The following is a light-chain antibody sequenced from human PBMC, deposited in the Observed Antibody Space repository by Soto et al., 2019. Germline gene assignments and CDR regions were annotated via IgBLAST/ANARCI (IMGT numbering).Light chain of an antibody. CDR3: MQALQTPLT. V-gene: IGKV2-28*01. CDR2: LTS. Sequence: DIVMTQSPLSLPVTPGEPASISCRSSQSLLHNNGYNYLDWYLQKPGQSPQLLISLTSNRASGVPDRFSGSGSGTDFTLKISRVEAEDVGFYYCMQALQTPLTFGGGTKVEIK. J-gene: IGKJ4*01. CDR1: QSLLHNNGYNY.